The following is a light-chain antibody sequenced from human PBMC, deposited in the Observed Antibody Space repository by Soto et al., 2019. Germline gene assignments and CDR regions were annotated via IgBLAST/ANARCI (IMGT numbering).Light chain of an antibody. J-gene: IGKJ1*01. CDR3: QHYGSSRT. Sequence: EIVRTQSPATLSVSPGERSTLACRASQGVSSNYLAWYQQKSGQAPRLLLYGTSSRATGIPERFSGSGSGTDFTLTISRLEPEDFAVYYCQHYGSSRTFGQGTKVDIK. CDR1: QGVSSNY. V-gene: IGKV3-20*01. CDR2: GTS.